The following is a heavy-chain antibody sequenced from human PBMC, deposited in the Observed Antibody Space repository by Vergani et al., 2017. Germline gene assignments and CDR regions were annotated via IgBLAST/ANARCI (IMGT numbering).Heavy chain of an antibody. Sequence: QVQLQESDPGLLKTSQTLSLTCTISGGSFSDDTHYWSWNWVRQPAGKGLEWIGRIFKSGDFNYNPSLESRLTMSVDTSKNQFSLNVTSVSAADTAVYYCARFHYDVFTVSASYFDYWGQGTLVTVSS. D-gene: IGHD3-9*01. CDR1: GGSFSDDTHY. CDR2: IFKSGDF. CDR3: ARFHYDVFTVSASYFDY. V-gene: IGHV4-61*02. J-gene: IGHJ4*02.